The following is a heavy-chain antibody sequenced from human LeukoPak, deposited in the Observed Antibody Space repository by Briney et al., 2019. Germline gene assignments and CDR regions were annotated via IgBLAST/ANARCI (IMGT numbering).Heavy chain of an antibody. Sequence: SETLSLTCTVSGGSISSYYWSWIRQPPGKGLEWIWYIYYSGSTNYNPSLKSRVTISVDTSKNQFSLKLSSVTAADTAVYYCAREGNYYSNYPLWYYYYYMDVWGKGTTVTVSS. D-gene: IGHD4-11*01. CDR2: IYYSGST. CDR1: GGSISSYY. CDR3: AREGNYYSNYPLWYYYYYMDV. V-gene: IGHV4-59*01. J-gene: IGHJ6*03.